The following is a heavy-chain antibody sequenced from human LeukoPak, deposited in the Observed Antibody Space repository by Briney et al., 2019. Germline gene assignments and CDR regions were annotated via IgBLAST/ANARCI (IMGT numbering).Heavy chain of an antibody. CDR2: IRYDGSNK. Sequence: GGSLRLSCAAPGFTFSSYGMHWVRQAPGKGLEWVAFIRYDGSNKYYADSMKGRFTISRDNSKNTLYLQMNSLRAEDTAVYYCAKDPSGYPTGVGYWGQGTLVTVSS. CDR3: AKDPSGYPTGVGY. D-gene: IGHD3-3*01. V-gene: IGHV3-30*02. CDR1: GFTFSSYG. J-gene: IGHJ4*02.